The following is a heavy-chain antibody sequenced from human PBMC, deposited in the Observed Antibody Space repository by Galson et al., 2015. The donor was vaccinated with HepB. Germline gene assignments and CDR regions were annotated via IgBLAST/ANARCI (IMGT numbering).Heavy chain of an antibody. CDR2: IWYDGSNK. D-gene: IGHD1-14*01. CDR1: GFTFSSYG. Sequence: SLRLSCAASGFTFSSYGMHWVRQAPGKGLEWVALIWYDGSNKYHADSVKGRFTISRDNSKNTLYLQMNSLRAEDTAVYYCTRDRWYHAFDVWGQGTMVTVSS. J-gene: IGHJ3*01. V-gene: IGHV3-33*01. CDR3: TRDRWYHAFDV.